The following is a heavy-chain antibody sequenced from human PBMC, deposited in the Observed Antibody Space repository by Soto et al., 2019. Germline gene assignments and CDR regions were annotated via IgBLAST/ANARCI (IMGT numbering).Heavy chain of an antibody. CDR1: GGSISSSSYY. CDR3: ARVLVVVAATRVYYYYYYMDV. V-gene: IGHV4-39*01. D-gene: IGHD2-15*01. CDR2: IYYSGST. Sequence: SETLSLTCTVSGGSISSSSYYWGWIRQPPGKGLEWIGSIYYSGSTYYNPSLKSRVTISVDTSKNQFSLKLSSVTAADTAVYYCARVLVVVAATRVYYYYYYMDVWGKGTTVTVSS. J-gene: IGHJ6*03.